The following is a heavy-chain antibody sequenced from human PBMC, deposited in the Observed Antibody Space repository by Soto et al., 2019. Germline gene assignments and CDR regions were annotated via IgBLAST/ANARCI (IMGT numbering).Heavy chain of an antibody. J-gene: IGHJ5*02. CDR3: ARQRGDNDDYSFDP. CDR2: MNPNSGNT. D-gene: IGHD4-17*01. V-gene: IGHV1-8*01. Sequence: ASVKVSCKASGYTFTSYDINWVRQATGRGLEWMGWMNPNSGNTGYAQNFQGRVTMTRNTSISTAYMELSSLRSEDTAVYFCARQRGDNDDYSFDPWSQGTLVTVSS. CDR1: GYTFTSYD.